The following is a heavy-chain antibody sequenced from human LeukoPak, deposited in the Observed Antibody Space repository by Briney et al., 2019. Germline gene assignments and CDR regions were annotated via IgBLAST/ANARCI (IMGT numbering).Heavy chain of an antibody. V-gene: IGHV3-74*01. CDR3: AFDFGGYSDT. J-gene: IGHJ5*02. D-gene: IGHD3-10*01. CDR2: TNPDGSRV. Sequence: GGSLRLSCAVSGATFSTFWMYWVRQVPGEGPAWVSRTNPDGSRVDYADSVKGRFTISRDDARDTLYLQMNSLRVEDTAMYYCAFDFGGYSDTWGQGTLVTVSS. CDR1: GATFSTFW.